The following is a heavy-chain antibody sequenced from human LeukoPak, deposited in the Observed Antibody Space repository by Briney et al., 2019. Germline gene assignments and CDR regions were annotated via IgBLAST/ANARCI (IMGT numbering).Heavy chain of an antibody. CDR3: AKDLRTTVTTQFFNY. D-gene: IGHD4-11*01. CDR2: ISGSGDII. J-gene: IGHJ4*02. Sequence: PGGSLRLSCAASGFTFSSYAMSWVRLAPGKGLEWVSGISGSGDIITYADSVKRRFTISRDNSKNTLYLQMNSLEAEDTAVYYCAKDLRTTVTTQFFNYWGQGTLVTVSS. CDR1: GFTFSSYA. V-gene: IGHV3-23*01.